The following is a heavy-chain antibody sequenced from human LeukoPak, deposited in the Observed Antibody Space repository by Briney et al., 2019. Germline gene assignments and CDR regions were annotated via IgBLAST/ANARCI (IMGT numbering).Heavy chain of an antibody. J-gene: IGHJ4*02. Sequence: SETLSLTCAVSGGSINSDYWSWIRQPPGKGLEWIGCIYYSGTTNYNPSLNSRVTTSIDTSKSQFSLKLTSVTAADAAVYYCARHQLRGFLDDNWGQGTLVTVSS. D-gene: IGHD3-10*01. CDR2: IYYSGTT. V-gene: IGHV4-59*08. CDR3: ARHQLRGFLDDN. CDR1: GGSINSDY.